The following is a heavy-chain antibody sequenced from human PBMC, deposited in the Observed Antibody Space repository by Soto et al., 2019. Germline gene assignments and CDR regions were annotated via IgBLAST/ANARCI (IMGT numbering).Heavy chain of an antibody. CDR2: IYYSGST. V-gene: IGHV4-31*03. Sequence: QVQLQESGPGLVKPSQTLSLTCTVSGGSISSGGYYWSWIRQHPGKGLEWIGYIYYSGSTYYNPSLKSRVTITVDTSKNQFSLKLSSVTAADTAVYYCARSSTSANYFDYWGHGTLVTVSS. CDR3: ARSSTSANYFDY. D-gene: IGHD2-2*01. J-gene: IGHJ4*01. CDR1: GGSISSGGYY.